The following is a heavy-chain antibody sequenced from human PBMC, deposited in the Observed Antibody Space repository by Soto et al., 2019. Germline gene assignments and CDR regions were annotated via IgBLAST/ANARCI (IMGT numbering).Heavy chain of an antibody. CDR3: AADGVSHYGTDV. J-gene: IGHJ6*02. CDR1: GFTFTSSA. CDR2: IVVGSGNT. Sequence: SVKVSCKASGFTFTSSAVQWVRQARGQRLEWIGWIVVGSGNTNYAQRFQERVTITRDMSTSTAYMELSSLRSEDTAVYYCAADGVSHYGTDVWGQGTTISVSS. V-gene: IGHV1-58*01.